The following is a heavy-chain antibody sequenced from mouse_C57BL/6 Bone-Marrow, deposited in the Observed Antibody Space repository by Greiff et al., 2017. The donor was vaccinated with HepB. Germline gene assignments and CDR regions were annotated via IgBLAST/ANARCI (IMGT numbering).Heavy chain of an antibody. J-gene: IGHJ2*01. Sequence: QVHVKQSGAELVKPGASVKLSCKASGYTFTEYTIHWVKQRSGQGLEWIGWFYPGSGSIKYNEKFKDKATLTADKSSSTVYMELSRLTSEDSAVYFWARHVPAYYSNSLFDYWGQGTTLTVSS. CDR1: GYTFTEYT. V-gene: IGHV1-62-2*01. CDR3: ARHVPAYYSNSLFDY. D-gene: IGHD2-5*01. CDR2: FYPGSGSI.